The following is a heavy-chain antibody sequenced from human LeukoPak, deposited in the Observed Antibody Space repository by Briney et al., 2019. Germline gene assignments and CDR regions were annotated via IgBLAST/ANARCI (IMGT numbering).Heavy chain of an antibody. CDR2: IKSKTDGGTT. D-gene: IGHD1-26*01. V-gene: IGHV3-15*01. CDR1: GLTFSNAW. Sequence: GGSLRLSCLASGLTFSNAWMDWVRQAPGKGLEWVGRIKSKTDGGTTDYAAPVKGRFTISRDNSKNTLYLQMNSLRAEDTAVYYCAKESMRTYPKMGAIDYWGQGTLVTVSS. J-gene: IGHJ4*02. CDR3: AKESMRTYPKMGAIDY.